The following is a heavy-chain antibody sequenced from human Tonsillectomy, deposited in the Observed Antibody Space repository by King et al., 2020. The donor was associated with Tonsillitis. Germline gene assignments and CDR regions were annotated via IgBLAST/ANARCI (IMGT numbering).Heavy chain of an antibody. V-gene: IGHV3-23*04. J-gene: IGHJ4*02. CDR2: IRGSGDST. Sequence: VQLVQSGGGLVQPGGSLRLSCAASGFTFSTYAMSWVRQPPGKGLEWVSRIRGSGDSTSYAASVKGRFTISRDNSKTTLYLQMNSLRAEDTAVYYCAKILLQPYWGQGTLVTVSS. CDR1: GFTFSTYA. CDR3: AKILLQPY. D-gene: IGHD1-1*01.